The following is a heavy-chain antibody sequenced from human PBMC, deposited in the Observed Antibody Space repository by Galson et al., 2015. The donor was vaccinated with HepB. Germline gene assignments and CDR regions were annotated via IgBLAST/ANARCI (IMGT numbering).Heavy chain of an antibody. CDR3: AKGGPGRITMMINRSLGFDP. Sequence: SLRLSCAASGFTFDTYAMSWVRQAPGKGLEWVSSITGGGSSRYYADSVKGRFTISRDPSRSILYLQMNSLRVDDTAVYYCAKGGPGRITMMINRSLGFDPWGQGTLVTVSS. J-gene: IGHJ5*02. CDR1: GFTFDTYA. CDR2: ITGGGSSR. D-gene: IGHD3-22*01. V-gene: IGHV3-23*01.